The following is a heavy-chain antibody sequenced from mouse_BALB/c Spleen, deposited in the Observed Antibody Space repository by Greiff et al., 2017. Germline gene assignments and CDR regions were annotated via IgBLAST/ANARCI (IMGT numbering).Heavy chain of an antibody. Sequence: VQLQESGAELMKPGASVKISCKATGYTFSSYWIEWVKQRPGHGLEWIGEILPGSGSTNYNEKFKGKATFTADTSSNTAYMQLSSLTSEDSAVYYCARGITTVVATEWYFDVWGAGTTVTVSS. CDR2: ILPGSGST. CDR1: GYTFSSYW. D-gene: IGHD1-1*01. J-gene: IGHJ1*01. CDR3: ARGITTVVATEWYFDV. V-gene: IGHV1-9*01.